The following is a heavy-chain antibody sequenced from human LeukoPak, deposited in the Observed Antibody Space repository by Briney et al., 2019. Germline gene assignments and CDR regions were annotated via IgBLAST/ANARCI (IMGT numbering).Heavy chain of an antibody. J-gene: IGHJ6*03. CDR2: IYYSGST. Sequence: SETLSLTCTVSGGSISSYYWSWIRRPPGKGLEWIGYIYYSGSTYSNPSLKSRVTISVDRSKNQFSLKLSSVTAADTAVYYCARVGAQNSGSYYYYYYMDVWGKGTTVTVSS. CDR3: ARVGAQNSGSYYYYYYMDV. D-gene: IGHD1-26*01. V-gene: IGHV4-59*12. CDR1: GGSISSYY.